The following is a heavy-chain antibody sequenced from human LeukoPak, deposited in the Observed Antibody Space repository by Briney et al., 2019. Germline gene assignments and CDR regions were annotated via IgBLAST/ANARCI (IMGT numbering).Heavy chain of an antibody. CDR2: IIPIFGTA. D-gene: IGHD1-1*01. Sequence: WASVKVSCKASGGTFSSYAISWVRQAPGQGLEWMGGIIPIFGTANYAQKFQGRVTITADESTSTAYMELSSLRSEDTAVYYCARDRPAGPLSYWGQGTLVTVSS. CDR1: GGTFSSYA. V-gene: IGHV1-69*13. CDR3: ARDRPAGPLSY. J-gene: IGHJ4*02.